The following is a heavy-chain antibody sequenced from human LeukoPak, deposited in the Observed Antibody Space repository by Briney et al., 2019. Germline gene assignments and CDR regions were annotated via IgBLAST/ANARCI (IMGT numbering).Heavy chain of an antibody. Sequence: GASVKVSCKASGYTFTRYAIHWVRQAPGQGLEWLGWISAYNGNTNYAQKLQGRVTMTTDTSTSTAYMELRSLRSDDTAVYCCARDGATADLDYWGQGTLVTVSS. D-gene: IGHD1-26*01. J-gene: IGHJ4*02. CDR1: GYTFTRYA. CDR3: ARDGATADLDY. CDR2: ISAYNGNT. V-gene: IGHV1-18*01.